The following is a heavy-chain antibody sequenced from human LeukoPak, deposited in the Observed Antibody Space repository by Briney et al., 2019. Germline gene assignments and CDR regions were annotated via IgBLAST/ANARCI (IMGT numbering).Heavy chain of an antibody. V-gene: IGHV4-4*07. Sequence: ASETLSLTCTVSGGSISSYYWSWIRQPAGKGLEWIGRIYTSGRTNYNPSLKSRVTMSVDTSKNQFSLKLSSVTAADTAVYYCARSPSTKVHYYYGMDVWGQGTTVTVSS. CDR1: GGSISSYY. CDR2: IYTSGRT. CDR3: ARSPSTKVHYYYGMDV. J-gene: IGHJ6*02. D-gene: IGHD5/OR15-5a*01.